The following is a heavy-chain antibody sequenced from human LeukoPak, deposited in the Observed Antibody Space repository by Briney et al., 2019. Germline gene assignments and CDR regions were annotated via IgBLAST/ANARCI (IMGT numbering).Heavy chain of an antibody. V-gene: IGHV1-69*04. J-gene: IGHJ6*02. Sequence: ASVKVSCKASGGTFSSYAISWMRQAPGQGLEWMGRIIPILGIANYAQKFQGRVTITADKSTSTAYMELSSLRSEDTAVYYCARVPPIQGYYGMDVWGQGTTVAVSS. CDR2: IIPILGIA. CDR3: ARVPPIQGYYGMDV. CDR1: GGTFSSYA.